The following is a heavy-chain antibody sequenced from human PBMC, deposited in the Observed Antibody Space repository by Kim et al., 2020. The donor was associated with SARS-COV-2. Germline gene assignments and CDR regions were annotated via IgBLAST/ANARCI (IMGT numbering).Heavy chain of an antibody. J-gene: IGHJ3*02. Sequence: GGSLRLSCAASGFTVSSNYMSWVRQAPGKGLEWVSVIYSGGSTYYADSVKGRFTISRDNSKNTLYLQMNSLRAEDTAVYYCARDIDYGDYRPLPYAFDIWGQGTMVTVSS. CDR2: IYSGGST. CDR1: GFTVSSNY. CDR3: ARDIDYGDYRPLPYAFDI. V-gene: IGHV3-53*01. D-gene: IGHD4-17*01.